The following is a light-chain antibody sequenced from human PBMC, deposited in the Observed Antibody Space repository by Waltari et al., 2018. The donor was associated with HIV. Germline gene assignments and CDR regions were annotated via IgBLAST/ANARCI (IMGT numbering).Light chain of an antibody. CDR2: DVS. Sequence: QSALTQPASVSGSPGQSITISCTGTSSDVGGYNYVFWYQQHPGKAPKRMIYDVSKRPSGVSNRFSGSKSGNTASLTISGLQAEDEADYYCCSYAGSSTYVFGTGTKVTVL. CDR1: SSDVGGYNY. CDR3: CSYAGSSTYV. J-gene: IGLJ1*01. V-gene: IGLV2-23*02.